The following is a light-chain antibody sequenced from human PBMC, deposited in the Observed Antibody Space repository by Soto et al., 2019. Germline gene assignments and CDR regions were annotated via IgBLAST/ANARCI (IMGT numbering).Light chain of an antibody. CDR3: SSYGGSNNLV. Sequence: QSALTQPPSASGSPGQSVTISCTGTSSDVGGYNYVSWYQQYPGKAPRLMIYEVSKRPSGVPDRFSGSKSGNTASLTGSGLQAEDVADYYCSSYGGSNNLVFGGGTKLTVL. V-gene: IGLV2-8*01. J-gene: IGLJ2*01. CDR1: SSDVGGYNY. CDR2: EVS.